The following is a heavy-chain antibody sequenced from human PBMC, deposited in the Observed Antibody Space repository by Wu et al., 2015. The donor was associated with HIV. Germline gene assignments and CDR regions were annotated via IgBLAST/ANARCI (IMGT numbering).Heavy chain of an antibody. CDR2: ISAYNGNT. CDR3: ALYYYGSGTYLYYYYYGMDV. CDR1: GYTFTSYG. V-gene: IGHV1-18*01. D-gene: IGHD3-10*01. Sequence: QVQLVQSGAEVKKPGASVKVSCKASGYTFTSYGISWVRQAPGQGLEWMGWISAYNGNTNYAQNLQGRVTMTTDTSTSTAYMELRSLRSDDTAVYYCALYYYGSGTYLYYYYYGMDVWGQGTTVTVSS. J-gene: IGHJ6*02.